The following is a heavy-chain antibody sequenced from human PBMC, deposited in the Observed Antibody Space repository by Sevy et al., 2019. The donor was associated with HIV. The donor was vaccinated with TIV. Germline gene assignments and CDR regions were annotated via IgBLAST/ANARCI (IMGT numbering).Heavy chain of an antibody. CDR1: GFTFTYAW. CDR3: ARIIDY. V-gene: IGHV3-15*01. Sequence: GGSLRLSCAASGFTFTYAWMTWVRQAPGKGLEWVGRIKSKADGGTIDYAAPVKGRFTISRDDSKNTLYLQMNSLRAEDTAVYYCARIIDYWGQGTLVTVSS. D-gene: IGHD2-15*01. CDR2: IKSKADGGTI. J-gene: IGHJ4*02.